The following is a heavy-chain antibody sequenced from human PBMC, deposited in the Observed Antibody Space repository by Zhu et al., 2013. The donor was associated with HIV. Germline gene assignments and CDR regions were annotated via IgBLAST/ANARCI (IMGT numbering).Heavy chain of an antibody. CDR1: GYTFTSYG. J-gene: IGHJ4*02. D-gene: IGHD3-22*01. Sequence: QVQLVQSGAEVKKPGASVKVSCKASGYTFTSYGISWVRQAPGQGLEWMGWISAYNGNTNYAQKLQGRVTMTTDTSTSTAYMELRSLRSDDTAVYYCARRWYYYDSSGYLGLDYWGQGTLVTVSS. CDR2: ISAYNGNT. V-gene: IGHV1-18*01. CDR3: ARRWYYYDSSGYLGLDY.